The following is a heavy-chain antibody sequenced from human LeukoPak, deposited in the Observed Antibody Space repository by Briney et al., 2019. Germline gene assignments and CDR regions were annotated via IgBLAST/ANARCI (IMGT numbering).Heavy chain of an antibody. V-gene: IGHV3-74*01. CDR1: GFIISGYW. Sequence: GGSLRLSCAASGFIISGYWMHWVRQRPEKGLELVSRSDNDGNGIIYADSVKGRFTTSRDNAKNTLYLQVSSLRIEDTAVYYCATGGGWEPSSGVVTHIDVWGKGTTVTVSS. J-gene: IGHJ6*03. D-gene: IGHD3-3*01. CDR3: ATGGGWEPSSGVVTHIDV. CDR2: SDNDGNGI.